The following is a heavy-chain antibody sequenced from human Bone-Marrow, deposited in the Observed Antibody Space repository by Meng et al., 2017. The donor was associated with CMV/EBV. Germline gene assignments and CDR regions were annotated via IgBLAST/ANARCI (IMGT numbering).Heavy chain of an antibody. V-gene: IGHV3-53*01. CDR3: ASWKVARQYYYYYYGMAV. CDR2: IYSGGST. Sequence: GGSLRLSCAASGFTVSSNYMSWVRQAPGKGLEWVSVIYSGGSTYYADSVKGRFTISRDNSKNTLYLQMNSLRAEDTAVYYCASWKVARQYYYYYYGMAVWGQGTTVTVSS. CDR1: GFTVSSNY. J-gene: IGHJ6*02. D-gene: IGHD5-12*01.